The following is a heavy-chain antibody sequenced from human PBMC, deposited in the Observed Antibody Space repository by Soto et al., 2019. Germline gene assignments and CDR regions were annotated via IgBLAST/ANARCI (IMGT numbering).Heavy chain of an antibody. V-gene: IGHV3-7*03. CDR2: IIKDGSEK. D-gene: IGHD3-10*01. Sequence: EVQLVESGGGFVQPGGSPRLSCAASGFTFSKYWMTWVRQAPGKGLEWVANIIKDGSEKSYVDSVKGRFTISRDNAKNSLYLEMNSLRVEDTAVYYCARDWGGLGYWGQGTLVTVSS. J-gene: IGHJ4*02. CDR1: GFTFSKYW. CDR3: ARDWGGLGY.